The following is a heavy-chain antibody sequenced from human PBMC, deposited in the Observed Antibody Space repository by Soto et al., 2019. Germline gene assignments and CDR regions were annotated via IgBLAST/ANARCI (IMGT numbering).Heavy chain of an antibody. CDR1: GGSISSGDYY. J-gene: IGHJ4*02. CDR3: ARDLGRAYFDY. CDR2: TYYSGNT. V-gene: IGHV4-30-4*01. Sequence: QVQLQESGPGLVKPSQTLSLTCTVSGGSISSGDYYWSWIRQPPGKGLEWIGYTYYSGNTYYNSSLKSRLTISVDTSKNQFSLKLTSVTAAATAVYYCARDLGRAYFDYWGQGTLVTVSS.